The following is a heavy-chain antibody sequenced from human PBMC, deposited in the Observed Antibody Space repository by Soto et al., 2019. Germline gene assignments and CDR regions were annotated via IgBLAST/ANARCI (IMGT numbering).Heavy chain of an antibody. Sequence: SETLSLTCAVGGWNFSGYYWTWIRQPPGPGLERIGEINHSGSTNYNPSLKSRVTISVDTSKTQFSLKLTSVTAADTAVYYCARDKITGLFDYWGQGTLVTVSS. J-gene: IGHJ4*02. CDR1: GWNFSGYY. CDR2: INHSGST. CDR3: ARDKITGLFDY. V-gene: IGHV4-34*01. D-gene: IGHD2-8*02.